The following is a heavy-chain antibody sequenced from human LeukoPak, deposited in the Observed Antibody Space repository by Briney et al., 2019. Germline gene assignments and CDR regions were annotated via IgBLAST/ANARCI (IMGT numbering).Heavy chain of an antibody. CDR3: AKGSTGGKVDWFDP. V-gene: IGHV3-23*01. J-gene: IGHJ5*02. CDR2: FTAYGGT. D-gene: IGHD4-23*01. CDR1: GFIFSDYT. Sequence: GGSLGLSCAASGFIFSDYTMMWVRRAPGKGLQWVATFTAYGGTYYAASVKGRFAISRDNSRDTVSLYMNSLRVEDTGMYYCAKGSTGGKVDWFDPWGPGTLVTVSS.